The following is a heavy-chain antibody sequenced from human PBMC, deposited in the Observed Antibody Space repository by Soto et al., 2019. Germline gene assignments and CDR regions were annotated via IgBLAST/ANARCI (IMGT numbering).Heavy chain of an antibody. D-gene: IGHD3-22*01. Sequence: SVKVSCKASGGTFSSYAISWVRQAPGQGLEWMGGIIPIFGTANYAQKFQGRVTITADESTSTAYMELRSLRSDDTAMYYCARGGYYDSSGSRNYHYYGMNVWGQGTTVTVSS. CDR3: ARGGYYDSSGSRNYHYYGMNV. J-gene: IGHJ6*02. CDR1: GGTFSSYA. CDR2: IIPIFGTA. V-gene: IGHV1-69*13.